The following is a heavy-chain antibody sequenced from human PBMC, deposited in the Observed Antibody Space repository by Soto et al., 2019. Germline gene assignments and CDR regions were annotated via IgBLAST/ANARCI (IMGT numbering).Heavy chain of an antibody. V-gene: IGHV4-31*03. CDR1: GGSISSGGYY. Sequence: QVQLQESGPGLVKPSQTLSLTCTVSGGSISSGGYYWSWIRQHPGKGLEWIGYIYYSGSTYYNPALKSRVTISVDTSKNQFSLKLSSVTAADTAVYYCARDLEYYGSGSGGGLGYWGQGTLVTVSS. J-gene: IGHJ4*02. CDR3: ARDLEYYGSGSGGGLGY. CDR2: IYYSGST. D-gene: IGHD3-10*01.